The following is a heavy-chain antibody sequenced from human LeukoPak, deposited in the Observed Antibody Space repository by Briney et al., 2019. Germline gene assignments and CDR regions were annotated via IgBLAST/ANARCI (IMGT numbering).Heavy chain of an antibody. CDR2: ISGSGGST. CDR3: AKERRQLVGGRIDY. Sequence: GGSLRLSCAASGFTFSNYAMSWVRQAPGKGLEWVSAISGSGGSTYYADSVKGRFTISRDNSKNTLYLQMNSLRAEDTAVYYCAKERRQLVGGRIDYWGQGTLVTVSS. V-gene: IGHV3-23*01. CDR1: GFTFSNYA. J-gene: IGHJ4*02. D-gene: IGHD6-6*01.